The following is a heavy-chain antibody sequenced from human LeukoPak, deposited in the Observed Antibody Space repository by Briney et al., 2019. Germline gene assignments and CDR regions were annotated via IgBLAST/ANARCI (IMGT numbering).Heavy chain of an antibody. V-gene: IGHV4-61*02. D-gene: IGHD6-19*01. CDR1: GGSISSGSYY. CDR2: IYTSGST. J-gene: IGHJ6*02. Sequence: SETLSLTCTVSGGSISSGSYYWSWIRQPAGKGLEWIGRIYTSGSTNYNPSLKSRVTISVDTSKNQFSLKLGSVTAADTAVYYCARDSVAGTRAGGYYYYGMDVWGQGTTVTVSS. CDR3: ARDSVAGTRAGGYYYYGMDV.